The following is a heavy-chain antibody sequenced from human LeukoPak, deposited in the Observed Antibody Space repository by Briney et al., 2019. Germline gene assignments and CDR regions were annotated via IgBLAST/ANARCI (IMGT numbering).Heavy chain of an antibody. CDR1: GFTFNYYV. D-gene: IGHD6-13*01. Sequence: GGPLRLSCAASGFTFNYYVMHWVRQAPGKGLEWVAVISYDGSNKYYADSVKGRFTISRDNSKNTLYLQMNTLRADDTAVYYCAKDHGSSDWYYFDYWGQGTLVTVSS. CDR2: ISYDGSNK. J-gene: IGHJ4*02. V-gene: IGHV3-30*18. CDR3: AKDHGSSDWYYFDY.